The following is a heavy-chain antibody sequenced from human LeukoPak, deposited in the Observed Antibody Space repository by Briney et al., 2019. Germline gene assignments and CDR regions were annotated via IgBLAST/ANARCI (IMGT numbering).Heavy chain of an antibody. J-gene: IGHJ4*02. D-gene: IGHD6-19*01. V-gene: IGHV3-48*03. Sequence: GGSLRLSCAASGFTFSSYEMNWVRQAPGKGLEWVSYISSSGSTIYYADSVKGRFTISRDNAKNSLYLQMNSLRAEDTAVYYCARDVYSSGWYWGQGTLVTVSS. CDR1: GFTFSSYE. CDR3: ARDVYSSGWY. CDR2: ISSSGSTI.